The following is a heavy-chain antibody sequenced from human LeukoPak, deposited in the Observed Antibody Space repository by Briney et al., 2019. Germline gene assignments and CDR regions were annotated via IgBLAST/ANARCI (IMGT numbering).Heavy chain of an antibody. Sequence: GESLKISCNGSGYXFTTSWICWVRQKPGEGLECMGIIYPGDSDTRYSPSFQGQVTISADKSISTAYLQWSSLKASDTAMYYCARRISTSLFDPWGQGTLVTVSS. J-gene: IGHJ5*01. CDR1: GYXFTTSW. CDR2: IYPGDSDT. D-gene: IGHD1-1*01. V-gene: IGHV5-51*01. CDR3: ARRISTSLFDP.